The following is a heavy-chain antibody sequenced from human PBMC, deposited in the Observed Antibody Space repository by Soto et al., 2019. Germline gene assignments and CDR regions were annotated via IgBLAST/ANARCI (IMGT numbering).Heavy chain of an antibody. CDR3: AKDRGYSSSSSVPPPYYFDY. J-gene: IGHJ4*02. Sequence: GGSLRLSCAASGFTFSSYAMSWVRQAPGKGLEWVSAISGSGGSTYYADSVKGRFTISRDNSKNTLYLQMNSLRAEDTAVYYCAKDRGYSSSSSVPPPYYFDYWGQGTLVTVAS. D-gene: IGHD6-13*01. V-gene: IGHV3-23*01. CDR2: ISGSGGST. CDR1: GFTFSSYA.